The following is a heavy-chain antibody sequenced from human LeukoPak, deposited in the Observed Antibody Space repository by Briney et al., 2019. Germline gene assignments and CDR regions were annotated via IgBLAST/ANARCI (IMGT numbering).Heavy chain of an antibody. D-gene: IGHD4-17*01. CDR2: INPNSGGT. CDR3: ARDRDDYGDYYFDY. CDR1: GYTFTGYY. J-gene: IGHJ4*02. Sequence: ASVKVSCKASGYTFTGYYMHWVRQAPGQGLEWMGWINPNSGGTNYAQKFQGRVTMTRDTSISTAYMELSRLRSDDTAVYYCARDRDDYGDYYFDYWGRGTLVTVSS. V-gene: IGHV1-2*02.